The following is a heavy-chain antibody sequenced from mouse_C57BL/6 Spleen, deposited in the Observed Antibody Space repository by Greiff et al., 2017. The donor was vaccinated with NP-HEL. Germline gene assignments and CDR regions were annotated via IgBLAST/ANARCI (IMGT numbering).Heavy chain of an antibody. Sequence: DVKLVESGPGLVKPSQSLSLTCSVTGYSITSGYYWNWIRQFPGNKLEWMGYISYDGSNNYNPSLKNRISLTRDTSKNQFFLKLNSVTTEDTATYYCARARSLYYYAMDYWGQGTSVTVSS. CDR3: ARARSLYYYAMDY. J-gene: IGHJ4*01. CDR2: ISYDGSN. D-gene: IGHD6-5*01. CDR1: GYSITSGYY. V-gene: IGHV3-6*01.